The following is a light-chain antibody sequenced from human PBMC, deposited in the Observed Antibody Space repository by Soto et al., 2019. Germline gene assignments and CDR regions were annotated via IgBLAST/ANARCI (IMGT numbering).Light chain of an antibody. Sequence: QLVLTQSPSASASLGASVKLTCTLSSGHGTYTIAWHQQQPEKGPRYLMRVNSDGSHTKGDGIPDRFSGSSSGAERYLSISSLQSEDEADYYCQTWGTGIVVFGGGTKLTVL. CDR3: QTWGTGIVV. J-gene: IGLJ2*01. CDR1: SGHGTYT. V-gene: IGLV4-69*01. CDR2: VNSDGSH.